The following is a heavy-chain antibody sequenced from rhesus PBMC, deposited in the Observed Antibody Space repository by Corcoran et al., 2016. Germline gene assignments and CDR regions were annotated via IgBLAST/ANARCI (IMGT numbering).Heavy chain of an antibody. V-gene: IGHV4-65*01. Sequence: QVQLQESGPGLVKPSETLSITCAVSGCSIRSSTWWSWIRQPPGKGLELIGDISASSVSTYYNPALKSPVTISTDTSKNQFSLKLSSVTAADTAVYYCARDPWGYSYSLFDYWGQGVLVTVSS. CDR3: ARDPWGYSYSLFDY. J-gene: IGHJ4*01. D-gene: IGHD5-12*01. CDR1: GCSIRSSTW. CDR2: ISASSVST.